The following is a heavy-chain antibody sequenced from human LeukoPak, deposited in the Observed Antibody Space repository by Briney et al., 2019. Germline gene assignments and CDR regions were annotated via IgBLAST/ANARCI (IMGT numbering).Heavy chain of an antibody. CDR1: GGSISSYY. J-gene: IGHJ4*02. Sequence: ASETLSLTCTVSGGSISSYYGSWMRQPPGKGLEWIGYIYYSGTTNYNPSLKSRVTISVDTSKNQFSLKLSSVTAADTAVYYCARGVYIAAAQYGYWGQGTLVTVSS. D-gene: IGHD6-13*01. CDR3: ARGVYIAAAQYGY. CDR2: IYYSGTT. V-gene: IGHV4-59*01.